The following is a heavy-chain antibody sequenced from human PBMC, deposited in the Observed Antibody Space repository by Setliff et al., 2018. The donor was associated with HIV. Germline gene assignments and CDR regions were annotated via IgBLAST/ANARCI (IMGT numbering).Heavy chain of an antibody. V-gene: IGHV3-48*01. CDR1: GFIFSTYS. CDR2: IRSSSSAM. J-gene: IGHJ6*03. Sequence: GGSLRLSCAASGFIFSTYSMNWVRQAPGKGLEWVSNIRSSSSAMYYGDSVKGRFTISRDNSKNTLYLQMNSLRAEDTAVYYCARGPNRYSGTYSYYYYMDVWGKGTTVTVSS. CDR3: ARGPNRYSGTYSYYYYMDV. D-gene: IGHD1-26*01.